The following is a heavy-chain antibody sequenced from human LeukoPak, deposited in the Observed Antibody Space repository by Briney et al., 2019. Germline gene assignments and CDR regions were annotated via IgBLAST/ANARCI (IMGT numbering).Heavy chain of an antibody. Sequence: PGGSLRLSCTASGFTFSSYWMHWVRQAPGKGLEWVSAISGSGGSTYYADSVKGRFTISRDNSKNTLYLQMNSLRAEDTAVYYCAKYQGGNDYGDYGFDYWGQGTLVTVSS. CDR2: ISGSGGST. V-gene: IGHV3-23*01. D-gene: IGHD4-17*01. CDR1: GFTFSSYW. CDR3: AKYQGGNDYGDYGFDY. J-gene: IGHJ4*02.